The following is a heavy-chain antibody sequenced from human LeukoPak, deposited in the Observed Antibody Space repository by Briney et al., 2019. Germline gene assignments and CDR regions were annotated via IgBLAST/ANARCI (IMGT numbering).Heavy chain of an antibody. Sequence: ASETLSLTCAVSADSFSSHYWTWIRQPPGKGLEWIGYISYIGSTNYNPSLKSRVTISIDTSKNQFSLKLTSVTAADAAVYYCARDLVTVTKGFDIWGQGTMVSVSS. CDR1: ADSFSSHY. D-gene: IGHD4-17*01. J-gene: IGHJ3*02. CDR2: ISYIGST. V-gene: IGHV4-59*11. CDR3: ARDLVTVTKGFDI.